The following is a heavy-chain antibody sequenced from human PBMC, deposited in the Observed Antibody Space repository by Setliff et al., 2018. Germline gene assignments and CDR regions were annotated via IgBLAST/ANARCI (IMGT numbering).Heavy chain of an antibody. CDR1: GDSISGDY. Sequence: KPSETLSLTCTVSGDSISGDYWSWIRQPPGKGLEWIAYIHYSGSTNKNPSLKSRVTIPVDMSKNLFSLNIDSVTAADTAVYYCARESRFGYSGYDCAFDYWGQGMLVTVSS. CDR2: IHYSGST. CDR3: ARESRFGYSGYDCAFDY. V-gene: IGHV4-4*08. J-gene: IGHJ4*02. D-gene: IGHD5-12*01.